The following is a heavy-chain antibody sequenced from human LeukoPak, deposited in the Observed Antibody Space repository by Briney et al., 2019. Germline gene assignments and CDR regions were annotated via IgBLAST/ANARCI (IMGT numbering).Heavy chain of an antibody. CDR3: ARDRGLRQPSRSYYYGMDV. J-gene: IGHJ6*02. Sequence: PSETLSLTCAVYGGSFSGYYWSWIRQPPGKGLEWIGEINHSGSTNYNPSLKSRVTISVDTSKNQFSLKLSSVTAADTAVYYCARDRGLRQPSRSYYYGMDVWGQGTTVTVSS. CDR1: GGSFSGYY. D-gene: IGHD3-10*01. CDR2: INHSGST. V-gene: IGHV4-34*01.